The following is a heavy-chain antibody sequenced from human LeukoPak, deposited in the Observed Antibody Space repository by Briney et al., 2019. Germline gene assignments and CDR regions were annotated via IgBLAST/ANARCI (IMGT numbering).Heavy chain of an antibody. Sequence: SETLSLTCTVSGGSISSHYWSWIRQPPGKGLEWIGYIYYSGSTNYNPSLKSRVTISVDTSKNQFSLKLSSVTAADTAVYYCARGVLTGYYKEDYWGQGTLVTVSS. CDR1: GGSISSHY. CDR2: IYYSGST. V-gene: IGHV4-59*11. CDR3: ARGVLTGYYKEDY. D-gene: IGHD3-9*01. J-gene: IGHJ4*02.